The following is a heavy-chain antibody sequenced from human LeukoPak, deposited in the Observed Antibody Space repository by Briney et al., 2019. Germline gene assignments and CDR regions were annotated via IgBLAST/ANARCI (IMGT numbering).Heavy chain of an antibody. D-gene: IGHD6-19*01. CDR2: ISFDGTKN. Sequence: GKSLRLSRAASGFSFTTYAIHWVRQPPGKGLEWVAGISFDGTKNYYADSVKGRFSISRDNSRDTLYLQMTSVRPDDTAVYYCARGDSSGWIYYYGMDVWGNGTTVTVSS. CDR1: GFSFTTYA. J-gene: IGHJ6*04. CDR3: ARGDSSGWIYYYGMDV. V-gene: IGHV3-30*01.